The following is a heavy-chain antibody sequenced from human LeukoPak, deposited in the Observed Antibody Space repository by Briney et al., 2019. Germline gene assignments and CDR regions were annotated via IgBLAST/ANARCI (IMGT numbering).Heavy chain of an antibody. D-gene: IGHD3-9*01. Sequence: SETLSLTCAVYGGSFSGYYWSWIRQPPGKGLEWIGEINHSGSTNYNPSLKSRVTISVDTSKNQFSLMLSSVTAADTAVYYCARGGTYYDILTGYPASSYYFDYWGQGTLVTVSS. V-gene: IGHV4-34*01. J-gene: IGHJ4*02. CDR2: INHSGST. CDR1: GGSFSGYY. CDR3: ARGGTYYDILTGYPASSYYFDY.